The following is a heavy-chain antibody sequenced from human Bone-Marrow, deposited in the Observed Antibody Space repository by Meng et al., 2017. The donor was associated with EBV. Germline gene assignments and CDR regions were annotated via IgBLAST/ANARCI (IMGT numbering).Heavy chain of an antibody. J-gene: IGHJ4*02. D-gene: IGHD2-21*02. CDR3: ARDPFGGKAYCGGDCQDY. CDR2: ISSSSSYI. V-gene: IGHV3-21*01. CDR1: GVTFSSYS. Sequence: EVQLVVSGGGLVKPGGSLSLSCAASGVTFSSYSMNWVRQAPGKGLECVSSISSSSSYIYYADSVKGRFTISRDNAKNSLYLQMNSLRAEDTAVYYCARDPFGGKAYCGGDCQDYWGQGTLVTVSS.